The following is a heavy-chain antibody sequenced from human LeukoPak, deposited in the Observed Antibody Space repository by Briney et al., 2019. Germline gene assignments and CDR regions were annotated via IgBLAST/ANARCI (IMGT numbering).Heavy chain of an antibody. CDR3: AKHPFGYYYGSRDYGMDV. CDR2: IWYDGSNK. Sequence: GSLRLSCAASGFTFSSYGMHWVRQAPGKGLEWVAVIWYDGSNKYYADSVKGRFTISRDNSKNTLYLQMNSLRAEDTAVYYCAKHPFGYYYGSRDYGMDVWGQGTTVTVSS. D-gene: IGHD3-10*01. J-gene: IGHJ6*02. CDR1: GFTFSSYG. V-gene: IGHV3-30*02.